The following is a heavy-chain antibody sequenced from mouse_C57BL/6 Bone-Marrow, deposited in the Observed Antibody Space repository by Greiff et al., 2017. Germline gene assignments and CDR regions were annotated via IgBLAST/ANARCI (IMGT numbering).Heavy chain of an antibody. Sequence: EVKLVESEGGLVQPGSSMKLSCTASGFTFSDYYMAWVRQVPEKGLEWVANINYDGSSTYYLDSLKSRFIISRDNAKNILYLQMSSLKSEDTATYYCAREGYGSSYFDYWGQGTTLTVSS. J-gene: IGHJ2*01. CDR2: INYDGSST. V-gene: IGHV5-16*01. CDR3: AREGYGSSYFDY. CDR1: GFTFSDYY. D-gene: IGHD1-1*01.